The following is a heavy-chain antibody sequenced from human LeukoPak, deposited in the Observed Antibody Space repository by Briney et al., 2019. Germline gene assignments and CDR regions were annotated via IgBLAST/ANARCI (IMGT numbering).Heavy chain of an antibody. CDR3: ARDPYSGGYGDYYYYYMDV. V-gene: IGHV3-21*01. CDR2: ITSSSSYI. CDR1: GFTFSSYG. J-gene: IGHJ6*03. Sequence: GGSLRLSCAAPGFTFSSYGMGWVRQAPGKGLEWVSSITSSSSYIYYADSVKGRFTISRDNAKNSLYLQINSLRAEDTAVYYCARDPYSGGYGDYYYYYMDVWGKGTTVTISS. D-gene: IGHD1-26*01.